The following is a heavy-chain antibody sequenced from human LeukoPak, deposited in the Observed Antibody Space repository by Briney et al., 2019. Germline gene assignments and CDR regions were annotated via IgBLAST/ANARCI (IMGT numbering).Heavy chain of an antibody. CDR3: ARGFRGSTFSY. V-gene: IGHV1-2*02. D-gene: IGHD2-15*01. J-gene: IGHJ4*02. Sequence: RASLTVSCKSSGYTFTAYYIHWVRPVPGHGLEWMGWINPNGGGTNYAQKFQGTVSLARDTSISTAYMELSGLTSDDTALYYCARGFRGSTFSYWGQGTLVTASS. CDR1: GYTFTAYY. CDR2: INPNGGGT.